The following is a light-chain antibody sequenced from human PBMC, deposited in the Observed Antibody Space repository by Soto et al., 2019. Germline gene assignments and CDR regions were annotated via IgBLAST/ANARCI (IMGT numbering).Light chain of an antibody. CDR1: LPITTY. CDR3: QQNYNSRWT. Sequence: DIQMTQSPSSLSAYIGDRVTITCRASLPITTYLNWFQQKPGKAPKLLIYGASTLQTGVPSRFNGGGSGTDFTLTISSLQPEDFGTYYRQQNYNSRWTFGHGTEIEI. V-gene: IGKV1-39*01. CDR2: GAS. J-gene: IGKJ1*01.